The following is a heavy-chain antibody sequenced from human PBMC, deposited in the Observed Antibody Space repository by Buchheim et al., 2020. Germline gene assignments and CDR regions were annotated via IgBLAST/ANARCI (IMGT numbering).Heavy chain of an antibody. Sequence: QVQLQQWGAGLLKPSETLSLTCAVYGGSFSGYYWSWIRQPPGKGLEWIGEINHSGSTNYNPSLKSRVTITVDTSKNQFPLNLSSVTAADTAVYYCAQGRVQLWLRYWGQGTL. CDR3: AQGRVQLWLRY. CDR2: INHSGST. CDR1: GGSFSGYY. V-gene: IGHV4-34*01. D-gene: IGHD5-18*01. J-gene: IGHJ4*02.